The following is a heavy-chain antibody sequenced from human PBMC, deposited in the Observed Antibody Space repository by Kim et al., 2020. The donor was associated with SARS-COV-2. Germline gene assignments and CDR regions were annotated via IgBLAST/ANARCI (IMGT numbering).Heavy chain of an antibody. V-gene: IGHV3-53*01. CDR3: ARDLEVVVPAARVDYYYYYLDV. CDR2: IYSGGST. CDR1: GFTVSSNY. Sequence: GGSLRLSCAASGFTVSSNYMSWVRQAPGKGLEWVSVIYSGGSTYYADSVKGRFTISRHNSKNTLYLQMNSLRADDTAVDYCARDLEVVVPAARVDYYYYYLDVWGKGTTVTVSS. D-gene: IGHD2-2*01. J-gene: IGHJ6*03.